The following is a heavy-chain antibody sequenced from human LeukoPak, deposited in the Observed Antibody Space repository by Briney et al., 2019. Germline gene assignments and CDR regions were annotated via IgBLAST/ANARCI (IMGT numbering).Heavy chain of an antibody. D-gene: IGHD6-19*01. CDR3: ARDASYSSGWYPTYYYYYGMDV. CDR1: GFTFSRYW. Sequence: GGSLRLSCVASGFTFSRYWMHWVRQAAGKGLVWVSRISNDGSSTNYADSVKGRFTISRDNAKSTLYLEMNSLRAEDTAVYYCARDASYSSGWYPTYYYYYGMDVWGQGTTVTVSS. CDR2: ISNDGSST. V-gene: IGHV3-74*01. J-gene: IGHJ6*02.